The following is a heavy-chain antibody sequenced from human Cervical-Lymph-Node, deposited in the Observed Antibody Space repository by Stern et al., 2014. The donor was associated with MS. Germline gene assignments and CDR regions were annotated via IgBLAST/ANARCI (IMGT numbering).Heavy chain of an antibody. V-gene: IGHV1-18*01. Sequence: QVQLVESGAEVKKPGASVKVSCKASGYTFTNYGISWVRQAPGQGLEWMGWIKDYDANTNYAQKFQGRVTLTTDTSTRTAYMELRSLRSDDTAVYYCARDVECSGSRCYVGYTFDYWGQGTLVTVSS. J-gene: IGHJ4*02. D-gene: IGHD2-2*01. CDR3: ARDVECSGSRCYVGYTFDY. CDR1: GYTFTNYG. CDR2: IKDYDANT.